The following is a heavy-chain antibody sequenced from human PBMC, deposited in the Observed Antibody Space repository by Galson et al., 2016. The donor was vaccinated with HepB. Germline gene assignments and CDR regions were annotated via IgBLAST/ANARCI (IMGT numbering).Heavy chain of an antibody. J-gene: IGHJ6*04. CDR3: ARQYGMDV. V-gene: IGHV3-66*02. CDR2: IYSGGNT. CDR1: GFSVSSNY. Sequence: SLRLSCAASGFSVSSNYMTWVRQAPGKGLEWVSVIYSGGNTYYADSVKGRFTISRDNSKNTLYLQMNSLRAEDTAVYYCARQYGMDVGGKGTTVTVSS.